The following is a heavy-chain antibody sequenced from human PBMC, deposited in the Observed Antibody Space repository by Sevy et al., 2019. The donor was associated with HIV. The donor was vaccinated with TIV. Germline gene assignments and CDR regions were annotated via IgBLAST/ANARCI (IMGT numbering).Heavy chain of an antibody. CDR2: ISSSSSYI. J-gene: IGHJ3*02. CDR3: ARGGSSDAFDI. CDR1: GFTFSSYS. Sequence: GGSLRLSCAASGFTFSSYSMNWVRQAPGKGLEWVSSISSSSSYIYYADSVKGRFTISRDNAKNSLYLQMNSLRADDTAVYYCARGGSSDAFDIWGQGTMVTVSS. D-gene: IGHD1-26*01. V-gene: IGHV3-21*01.